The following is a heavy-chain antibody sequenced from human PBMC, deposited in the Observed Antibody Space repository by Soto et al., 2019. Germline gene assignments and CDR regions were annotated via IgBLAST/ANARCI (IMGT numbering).Heavy chain of an antibody. J-gene: IGHJ4*02. CDR3: AKDRIAVIAALPFAS. Sequence: GGSLRLSCAASGFSFSGYGLSWVRQAPGKGLEWVSGIGGGGFSTYYADSVKGRFTISRDNSKTTLYLQMNSLRAEDTAVYYCAKDRIAVIAALPFASWGLGTLVTVSS. CDR1: GFSFSGYG. CDR2: IGGGGFST. V-gene: IGHV3-23*01. D-gene: IGHD2-15*01.